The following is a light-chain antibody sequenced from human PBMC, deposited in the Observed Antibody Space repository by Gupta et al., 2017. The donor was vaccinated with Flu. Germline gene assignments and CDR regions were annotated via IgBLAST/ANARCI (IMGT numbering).Light chain of an antibody. CDR1: GSDIGTYNR. J-gene: IGLJ1*01. Sequence: QSALSQPPSVSGSPGQSVTLSCPGTGSDIGTYNRVSWYRQPPGTAPKLIIYEVSNRPSGVPDRFSGSKSGNTASLTISGLQGEDEADYYCSSYTTSYTFVFGTGTTVTVL. CDR3: SSYTTSYTFV. CDR2: EVS. V-gene: IGLV2-18*02.